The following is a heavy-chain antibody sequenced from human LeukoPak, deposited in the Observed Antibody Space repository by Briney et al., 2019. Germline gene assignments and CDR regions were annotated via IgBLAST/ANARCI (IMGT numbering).Heavy chain of an antibody. D-gene: IGHD1/OR15-1a*01. CDR3: ARLPNWNKYYFDY. V-gene: IGHV4-39*01. CDR1: GGSISSSSYY. J-gene: IGHJ4*02. CDR2: IYYSGST. Sequence: SETLSPTCTVSGGSISSSSYYWGWIRQPPGKGLEWIGSIYYSGSTYYNPSLRSRVTISVDTSKNQFSLKLSSVTAADTAVYYCARLPNWNKYYFDYWGQGTLVTVSS.